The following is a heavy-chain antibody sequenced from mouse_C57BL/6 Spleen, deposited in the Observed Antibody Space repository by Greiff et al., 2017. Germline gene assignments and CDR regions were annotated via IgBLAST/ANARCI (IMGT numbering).Heavy chain of an antibody. D-gene: IGHD2-5*01. CDR2: IYPGDGDT. J-gene: IGHJ2*01. CDR1: GYAFSSSW. CDR3: ASLYSNYEDYFDY. Sequence: VQLQQSGPELVKPGASVKISCKASGYAFSSSWMNWVKQRPGKGLEWIGRIYPGDGDTNYNGKFKGKATLTADKSSSTAYMQLSSLTSEDSAVYFCASLYSNYEDYFDYWGQGTTLTVSS. V-gene: IGHV1-82*01.